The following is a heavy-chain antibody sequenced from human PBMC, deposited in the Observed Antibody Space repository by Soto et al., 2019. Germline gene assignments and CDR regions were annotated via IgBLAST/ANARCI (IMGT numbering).Heavy chain of an antibody. CDR2: IIPIFGTA. J-gene: IGHJ3*02. Sequence: ASVKVSCKASGGTFSSYAISWVRQAPGQGLEWMGGIIPIFGTANYAQKFQGRVTITADESTSTAYMELSSLRSEDTAVYYCARVCQRAYSYGLGAFDIWGQGTMVTVSS. V-gene: IGHV1-69*13. CDR3: ARVCQRAYSYGLGAFDI. CDR1: GGTFSSYA. D-gene: IGHD5-18*01.